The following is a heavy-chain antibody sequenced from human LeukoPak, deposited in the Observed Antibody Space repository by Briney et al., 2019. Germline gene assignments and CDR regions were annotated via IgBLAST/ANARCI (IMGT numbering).Heavy chain of an antibody. CDR2: IYPGDSDT. Sequence: GESLRISCKGSGYSFTTYWTGWVRQTPGKGLEWVGIIYPGDSDTRYSPSFQGQVTISADKSISTAYLQWSSLKASDTAMYYCARGRFPNWFDPWGQGTLVTVSS. D-gene: IGHD3-3*01. CDR3: ARGRFPNWFDP. V-gene: IGHV5-51*01. J-gene: IGHJ5*02. CDR1: GYSFTTYW.